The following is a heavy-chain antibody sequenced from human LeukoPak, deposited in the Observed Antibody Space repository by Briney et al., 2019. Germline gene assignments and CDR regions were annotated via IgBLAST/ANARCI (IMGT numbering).Heavy chain of an antibody. CDR3: ARRIAARPDPYYYYGMDV. V-gene: IGHV4-59*01. J-gene: IGHJ6*02. Sequence: PSETLSLTCTVSGGSISSYYWSWIRQPPGKGLEWIGYIYYSGSTNYNPSLKSRVTISVDTSKNQFSLKLSSVTAADTAVYHCARRIAARPDPYYYYGMDVWGQGTTVTVSS. CDR1: GGSISSYY. D-gene: IGHD6-6*01. CDR2: IYYSGST.